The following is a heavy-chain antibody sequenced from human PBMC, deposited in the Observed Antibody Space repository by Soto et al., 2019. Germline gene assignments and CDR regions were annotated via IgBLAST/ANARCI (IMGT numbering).Heavy chain of an antibody. CDR3: ARAGGTTVTGLWHFDS. Sequence: HPGGSLRLSCEASGFTFNTYSMHWVRQPPGKGLGWLAAIWYDGTQKYYADSVKGRFIISRDNSKKTLYLEMNSLRAEDTAVYYCARAGGTTVTGLWHFDSWGQGTLVTVSS. D-gene: IGHD4-17*01. CDR2: IWYDGTQK. J-gene: IGHJ4*02. CDR1: GFTFNTYS. V-gene: IGHV3-33*01.